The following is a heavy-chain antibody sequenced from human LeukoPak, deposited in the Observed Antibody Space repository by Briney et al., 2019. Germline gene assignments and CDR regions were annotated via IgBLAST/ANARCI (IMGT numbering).Heavy chain of an antibody. J-gene: IGHJ4*02. Sequence: AGGSLRLSCAASGFTFSSYWMSWVRQAPGKGLEWVSVIYSGGSTYYADSVKGRFTISRDNSKNTLYLQMNSLRAEDTAVYYCARGGPAAGRFDYWGQGTLVTVSS. V-gene: IGHV3-66*01. CDR2: IYSGGST. D-gene: IGHD6-13*01. CDR3: ARGGPAAGRFDY. CDR1: GFTFSSYW.